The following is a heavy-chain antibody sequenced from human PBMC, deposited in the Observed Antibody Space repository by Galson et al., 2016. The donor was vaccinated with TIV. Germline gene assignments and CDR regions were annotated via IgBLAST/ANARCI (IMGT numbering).Heavy chain of an antibody. CDR3: ARLTPCGSDCYYFDR. J-gene: IGHJ4*02. D-gene: IGHD2-21*02. CDR1: GGTLSNDP. Sequence: SVKVSCKASGGTLSNDPITWVRQAPGQGLEWMGGIIPIAGISDNSQKFQGRVSITADVSTNTVYMELSSLRSEDTAVYYCARLTPCGSDCYYFDRWGQGTLVTVSS. CDR2: IIPIAGIS. V-gene: IGHV1-69*10.